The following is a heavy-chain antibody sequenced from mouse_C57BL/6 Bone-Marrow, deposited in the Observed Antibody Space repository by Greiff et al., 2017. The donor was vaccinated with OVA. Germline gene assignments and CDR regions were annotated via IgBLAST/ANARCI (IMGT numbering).Heavy chain of an antibody. CDR2: INPNNGGT. Sequence: VQLQQSGPELVKPGASVKMSCKASGYTFTDYNMHWVKQSHGKSLEWIGYINPNNGGTSYNQKFKGKATLTVNKSSSTAYMELRSLTSEDSAVYYCARVRYGSSYGYFDYWGQGTTLTVSS. V-gene: IGHV1-22*01. CDR1: GYTFTDYN. J-gene: IGHJ2*01. D-gene: IGHD1-1*01. CDR3: ARVRYGSSYGYFDY.